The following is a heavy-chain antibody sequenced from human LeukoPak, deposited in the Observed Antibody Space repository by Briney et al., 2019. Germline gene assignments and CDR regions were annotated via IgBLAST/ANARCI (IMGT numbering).Heavy chain of an antibody. CDR1: GFTFSNYW. D-gene: IGHD6-6*01. J-gene: IGHJ4*02. CDR3: AKDFEHSSSLAYFDY. Sequence: GGSLRLSCEGSGFTFSNYWMGWVRQAPGKGLQWVANIKTDGSEKYYVDSVKGRFTISRDNSKNTLYLQMNSLRAEDTAVYYCAKDFEHSSSLAYFDYWGQGTLVTVSS. CDR2: IKTDGSEK. V-gene: IGHV3-7*01.